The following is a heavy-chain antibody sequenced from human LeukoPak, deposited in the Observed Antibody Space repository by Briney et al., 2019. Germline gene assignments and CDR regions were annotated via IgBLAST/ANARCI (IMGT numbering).Heavy chain of an antibody. CDR3: ARVPYSISWYYFDF. CDR2: IYYSGST. CDR1: GGSISSSSYY. V-gene: IGHV4-39*07. J-gene: IGHJ4*02. Sequence: PSETLSLTCTVSGGSISSSSYYWGWIRQPPGKGLEWIGSIYYSGSTYYNPSLKSRVTISVDTSKNQFSLKLSSVTAADTAVYYCARVPYSISWYYFDFWGQGTLVSVSS. D-gene: IGHD6-13*01.